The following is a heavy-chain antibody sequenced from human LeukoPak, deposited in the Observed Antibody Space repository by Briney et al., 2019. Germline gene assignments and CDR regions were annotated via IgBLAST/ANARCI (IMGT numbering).Heavy chain of an antibody. CDR2: IKQDGSEK. V-gene: IGHV3-7*01. D-gene: IGHD2-2*01. CDR3: ARDAGTSTPLDY. CDR1: GFTFSSYW. Sequence: GGSLRLSCAASGFTFSSYWMSWVRQAPGKGLEWVANIKQDGSEKYYVDSVKGRFTTSRDNAKNTLYLQMTSLRADDTAVYYCARDAGTSTPLDYWGQGALVTVSS. J-gene: IGHJ4*02.